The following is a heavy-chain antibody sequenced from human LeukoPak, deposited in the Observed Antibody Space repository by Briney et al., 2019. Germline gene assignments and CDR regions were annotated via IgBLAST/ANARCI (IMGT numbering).Heavy chain of an antibody. J-gene: IGHJ4*02. CDR1: GFTFSSYS. Sequence: PGGSLRLSCAASGFTFSSYSMNWVRQAPGKGLEWVSSISSSSSYIYYADSVKGRFTISRDNAKNSLYLQMNSLRAEDTAVYYCARALGVEMATRSDYWGQGTLVTVSS. V-gene: IGHV3-21*01. CDR3: ARALGVEMATRSDY. CDR2: ISSSSSYI. D-gene: IGHD5-24*01.